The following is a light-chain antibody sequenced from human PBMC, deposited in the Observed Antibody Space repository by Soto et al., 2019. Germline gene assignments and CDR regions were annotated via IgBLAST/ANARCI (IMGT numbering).Light chain of an antibody. J-gene: IGKJ4*01. CDR1: QSIDRW. Sequence: DRQMTQSPSTRPASVGDRVSMACRASQSIDRWVAWYQQKPGKAPKILIYHASSLETGVPSRFSDSGSGTDVTLTISRLEPEDSAVYYCQQYVSIPLTFGGGTKVDIK. CDR3: QQYVSIPLT. V-gene: IGKV1-5*01. CDR2: HAS.